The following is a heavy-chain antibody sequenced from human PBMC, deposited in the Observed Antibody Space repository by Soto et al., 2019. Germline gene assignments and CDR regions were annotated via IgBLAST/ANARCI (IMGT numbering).Heavy chain of an antibody. D-gene: IGHD2-2*01. CDR2: IYYSGST. Sequence: QVQLQESGPGLVKPSQTLSLTCTVSGGSISSGDYYWSWIRQPPGKGLEWIGYIYYSGSTYYNPSLKSRVTISVDTSKNQFSLKLSSVTAADTAVYYCATLRGIVLVPAAIWFDPWGQGTLVTVSS. V-gene: IGHV4-30-4*01. CDR3: ATLRGIVLVPAAIWFDP. CDR1: GGSISSGDYY. J-gene: IGHJ5*02.